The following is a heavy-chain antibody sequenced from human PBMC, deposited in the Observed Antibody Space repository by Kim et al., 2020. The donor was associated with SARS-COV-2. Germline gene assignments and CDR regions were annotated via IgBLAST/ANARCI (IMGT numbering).Heavy chain of an antibody. CDR1: GYTFTSYY. J-gene: IGHJ5*02. V-gene: IGHV1-46*01. CDR2: INPSGGST. D-gene: IGHD1-26*01. CDR3: ARAPAVEWEPLPFTSVGENWFDP. Sequence: ASVKVSCKASGYTFTSYYMHWVRQAPGQGLEWMGIINPSGGSTSYAQKFQGRVTMTRDTSTSTVYMELSSLRSEDTAVYYCARAPAVEWEPLPFTSVGENWFDPWGQGTLVTVSS.